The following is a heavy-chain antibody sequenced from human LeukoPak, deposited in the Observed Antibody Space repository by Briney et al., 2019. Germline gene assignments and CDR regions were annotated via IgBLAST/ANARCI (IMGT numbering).Heavy chain of an antibody. J-gene: IGHJ5*02. Sequence: KPGASVKVSCKASGYTFNSHGISWVRQAPGQGLEWMGWISAYNGDTNFAQKFQGRVTLTTDRTTSTAYLELRSLRSDDTAVYYCARDPSNTSGWKTWFDPWGQGTLVTVSS. CDR1: GYTFNSHG. D-gene: IGHD6-19*01. CDR2: ISAYNGDT. V-gene: IGHV1-18*04. CDR3: ARDPSNTSGWKTWFDP.